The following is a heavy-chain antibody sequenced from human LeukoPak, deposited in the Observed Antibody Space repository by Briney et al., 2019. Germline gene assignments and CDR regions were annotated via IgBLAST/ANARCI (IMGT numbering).Heavy chain of an antibody. V-gene: IGHV3-23*01. J-gene: IGHJ4*02. CDR2: ISGRGEST. D-gene: IGHD4-17*01. CDR3: ARDRTTVTTFGY. CDR1: GFTFSSYA. Sequence: GGSLRLSCAASGFTFSSYAMTWVRQAPGKGLEWVSAISGRGESTNYADSVKGRFTISRDNSKNTLYLQMNSLRAGDTAVYYCARDRTTVTTFGYWGQGTLVTVSS.